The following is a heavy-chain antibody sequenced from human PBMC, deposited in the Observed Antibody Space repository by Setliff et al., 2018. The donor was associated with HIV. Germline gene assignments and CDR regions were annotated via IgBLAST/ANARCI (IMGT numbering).Heavy chain of an antibody. CDR3: ARTRAPYFFDF. V-gene: IGHV4-4*08. Sequence: SETLSLTCTVSGGSISGYYWSWIRQSPRTRLEWIGYVSSIGNTNYNPSLKSRVTISVDTSKNQFSLQLNSVTAADTAVYFCARTRAPYFFDFWGQGAQVTVSS. CDR1: GGSISGYY. D-gene: IGHD1-26*01. CDR2: VSSIGNT. J-gene: IGHJ4*02.